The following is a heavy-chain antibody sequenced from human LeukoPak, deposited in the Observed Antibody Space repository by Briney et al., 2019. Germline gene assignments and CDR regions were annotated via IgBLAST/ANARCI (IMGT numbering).Heavy chain of an antibody. D-gene: IGHD1-1*01. Sequence: GGSLRLSCAASGFTFSSYAMHWVRQAPGKGLEWVAVISYDGSNKYYADSVKGRFTISRDNSRNTLYLQMNSLRAEDAAVYYCARDPLGTRPGFDYWGQGTLVTVSS. CDR2: ISYDGSNK. J-gene: IGHJ4*02. CDR1: GFTFSSYA. CDR3: ARDPLGTRPGFDY. V-gene: IGHV3-30*04.